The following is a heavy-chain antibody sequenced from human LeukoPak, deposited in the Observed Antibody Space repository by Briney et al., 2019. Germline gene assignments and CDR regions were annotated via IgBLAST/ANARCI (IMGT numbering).Heavy chain of an antibody. CDR1: GYTLTGYY. CDR3: ARDRVGSGWPRPYYFEV. J-gene: IGHJ4*02. D-gene: IGHD6-19*01. Sequence: ASVKVSCKASGYTLTGYYLHWVRQAPGQGLEWMGWISPNTGATHSAQKFQGRITMTRDTSISTAYMDLSRLRSDDTAVYYCARDRVGSGWPRPYYFEVWGQGTLVTVSS. V-gene: IGHV1-2*02. CDR2: ISPNTGAT.